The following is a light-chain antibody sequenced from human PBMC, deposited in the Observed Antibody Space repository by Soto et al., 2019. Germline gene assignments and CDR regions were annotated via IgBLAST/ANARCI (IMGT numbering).Light chain of an antibody. Sequence: DIQLTQSPSFLSASVGDRVTITCRASQGISSSLAWYHQKPGKAPSLLIYAASTLESGVPSRFSGSESGTEFSLTISSLQPEDSATYYCQHLNSYIRATFGQGTKLEIK. V-gene: IGKV1-9*01. J-gene: IGKJ2*01. CDR2: AAS. CDR1: QGISSS. CDR3: QHLNSYIRAT.